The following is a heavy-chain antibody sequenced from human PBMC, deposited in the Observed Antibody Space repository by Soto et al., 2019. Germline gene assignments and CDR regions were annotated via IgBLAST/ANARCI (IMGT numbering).Heavy chain of an antibody. Sequence: EVQLVESGGGLVQPGGSLRLSCAASGFTVSSNYMSWVCQAPGKGLEWVSVIYSGGSTYYADSVKGRFTISRHNSKNTLYLQMNSLRAEDTAVYYCARDTYSNHSYWGQGTLVTVSS. V-gene: IGHV3-53*04. CDR3: ARDTYSNHSY. J-gene: IGHJ4*02. CDR2: IYSGGST. CDR1: GFTVSSNY. D-gene: IGHD6-13*01.